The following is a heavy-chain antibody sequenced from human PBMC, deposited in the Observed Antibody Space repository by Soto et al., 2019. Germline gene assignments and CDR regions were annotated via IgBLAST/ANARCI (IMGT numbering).Heavy chain of an antibody. J-gene: IGHJ1*01. CDR2: INHSGST. V-gene: IGHV4-34*01. CDR1: GGSFSGYY. Sequence: SETLSLTCAVYGGSFSGYYWSWIRQPPGKGLEWIGEINHSGSTNYNPSLKSRVTISVDTSKNQFSLKLSSVTAADTAVYYCARWAKIAAAGTGYFQHWGQGTLVTVSS. CDR3: ARWAKIAAAGTGYFQH. D-gene: IGHD6-13*01.